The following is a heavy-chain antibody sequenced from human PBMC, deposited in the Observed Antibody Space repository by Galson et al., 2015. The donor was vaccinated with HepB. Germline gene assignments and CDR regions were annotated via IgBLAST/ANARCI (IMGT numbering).Heavy chain of an antibody. CDR3: ARDPAGYDFWSGYYYYGMDV. V-gene: IGHV4-59*01. J-gene: IGHJ6*02. D-gene: IGHD3-3*01. CDR1: GGSISSYY. CDR2: IYYRGST. Sequence: ETLSLTCTVSGGSISSYYWSWIRQPPGKGLEWIGYIYYRGSTNYNPSLKSRVTISVDTSKNQFSLKLSSVTAADTAVYYCARDPAGYDFWSGYYYYGMDVWGQGTTVTVSS.